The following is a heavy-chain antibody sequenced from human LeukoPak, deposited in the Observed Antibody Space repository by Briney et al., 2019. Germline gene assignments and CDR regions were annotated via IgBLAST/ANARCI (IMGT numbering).Heavy chain of an antibody. D-gene: IGHD1-26*01. CDR3: AGRYSGSYHVDY. V-gene: IGHV4-39*01. J-gene: IGHJ4*02. CDR1: GGSLSSYY. Sequence: PSETLSLTCTVSGGSLSSYYWGWIRQPPGKGLEWIGSIYYSGSTYYNPSLKSRVTISVDTSKNQFSLKLSSVTAADTAVYYCAGRYSGSYHVDYWGQGTLVTVSS. CDR2: IYYSGST.